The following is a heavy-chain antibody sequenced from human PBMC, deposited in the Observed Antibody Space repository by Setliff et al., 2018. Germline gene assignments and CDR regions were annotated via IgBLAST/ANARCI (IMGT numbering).Heavy chain of an antibody. CDR2: IYSSGST. Sequence: SETLSLTCTVSGGSISSGSYYWSWIRQPAGKGLEWIGHIYSSGSTNYNPSLKSRVTISVDKSKNQFSLKLSSVTAADTAVYYCAREGLTIFGVVIRRNYFDYWGLGTLVTVSS. CDR3: AREGLTIFGVVIRRNYFDY. V-gene: IGHV4-61*09. J-gene: IGHJ4*02. D-gene: IGHD3-3*01. CDR1: GGSISSGSYY.